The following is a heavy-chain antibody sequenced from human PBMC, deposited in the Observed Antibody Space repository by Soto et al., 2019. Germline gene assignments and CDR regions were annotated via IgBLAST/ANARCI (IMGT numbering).Heavy chain of an antibody. CDR2: IWYDGSNK. J-gene: IGHJ5*02. V-gene: IGHV3-33*01. D-gene: IGHD3-10*01. Sequence: GGSLRLSCAASGFTFSSYGKHWVRQAPGKGLEWVAVIWYDGSNKYYADSVKGRFTISRDNSKNTLYLQMNSLRAEDTAVYYCARDNYIATKNWFDPWGQGTLVTVSS. CDR3: ARDNYIATKNWFDP. CDR1: GFTFSSYG.